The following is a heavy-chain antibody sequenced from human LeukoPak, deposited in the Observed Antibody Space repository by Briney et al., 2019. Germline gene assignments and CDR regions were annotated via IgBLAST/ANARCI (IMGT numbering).Heavy chain of an antibody. CDR2: ISYDGSSK. D-gene: IGHD2-2*01. Sequence: GGSLRLSCAASGFTLSSYAMHWVRQAPGKGLEWVALISYDGSSKYYADSVKGRFTISRDNSKNTLYLQMNSLRAEDTAVYYCAKDIVVVPALMYGMDVWGQGTTVTVSS. CDR3: AKDIVVVPALMYGMDV. V-gene: IGHV3-30-3*02. CDR1: GFTLSSYA. J-gene: IGHJ6*02.